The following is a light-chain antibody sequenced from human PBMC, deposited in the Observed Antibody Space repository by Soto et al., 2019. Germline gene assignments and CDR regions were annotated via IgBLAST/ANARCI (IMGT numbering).Light chain of an antibody. CDR3: QRSYSTPLT. CDR1: QSISSY. J-gene: IGKJ1*01. Sequence: DIQMTQSPSSLSASVGDRVTITCRASQSISSYLNWYQQKPGKAPKLLIYAASSLQSGVPSRFSGSGSGIDFTLTISSLQPEDFATYYCQRSYSTPLTFGQGTKVEIK. CDR2: AAS. V-gene: IGKV1-39*01.